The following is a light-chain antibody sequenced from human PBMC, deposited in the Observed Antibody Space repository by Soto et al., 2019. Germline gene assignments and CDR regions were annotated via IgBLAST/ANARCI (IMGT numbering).Light chain of an antibody. CDR1: SSNIGSNT. J-gene: IGLJ7*01. CDR3: AAWDDSLNGAV. V-gene: IGLV1-44*01. CDR2: SNN. Sequence: QSVLTQPPSAAGTPGHRGTMSCSGSSSNIGSNTLNWYQHLPGTAPKLLIYSNNQRPSGVPDRFSGSKSGTSASLAISGLQSEEEADYYCAAWDDSLNGAVFGGGTQLTVL.